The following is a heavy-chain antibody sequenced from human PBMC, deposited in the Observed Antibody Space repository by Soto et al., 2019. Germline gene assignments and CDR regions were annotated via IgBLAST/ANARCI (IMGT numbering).Heavy chain of an antibody. Sequence: QLQLQESGPGLVKPSETLSLTCTVSGGSISSSSYYWGWIRQPPGKGLEWIGSIYYSGSTYYNPSLKSRVTISVDTSKNQFSLKLSSVTAADTAVYYCARHVDGYRDKKPIGYFDLWGRGTLVTVSS. J-gene: IGHJ2*01. V-gene: IGHV4-39*01. CDR3: ARHVDGYRDKKPIGYFDL. CDR1: GGSISSSSYY. CDR2: IYYSGST. D-gene: IGHD5-12*01.